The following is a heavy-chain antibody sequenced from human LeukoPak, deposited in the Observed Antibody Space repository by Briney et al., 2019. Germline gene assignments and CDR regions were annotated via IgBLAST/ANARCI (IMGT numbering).Heavy chain of an antibody. D-gene: IGHD4-17*01. V-gene: IGHV4-59*01. J-gene: IGHJ4*02. CDR2: IYYTGST. Sequence: SSETLSLTCTVSGGSISSYYWSWIRQPPGKGLEWIGYIYYTGSTNYNPSLKSRVTISVDTSKNQFSLKLTSVTAADTAVYYCARPLQGRTVTLHYWGQGTLVTVSS. CDR1: GGSISSYY. CDR3: ARPLQGRTVTLHY.